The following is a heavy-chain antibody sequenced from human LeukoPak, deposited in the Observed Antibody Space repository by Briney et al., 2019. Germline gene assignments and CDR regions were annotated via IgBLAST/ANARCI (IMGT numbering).Heavy chain of an antibody. Sequence: SETLSLTCIVSGGSISSTTYYWGWIRQPPGKRLEWIGSIYYSGNTYYNPSLKSRVTISIDTSKNQFSLNLNSVTAADTAVYYCARRGYYYDSSGYDDAFDIWGQGTMVTVSS. J-gene: IGHJ3*02. CDR3: ARRGYYYDSSGYDDAFDI. CDR1: GGSISSTTYY. V-gene: IGHV4-39*01. CDR2: IYYSGNT. D-gene: IGHD3-22*01.